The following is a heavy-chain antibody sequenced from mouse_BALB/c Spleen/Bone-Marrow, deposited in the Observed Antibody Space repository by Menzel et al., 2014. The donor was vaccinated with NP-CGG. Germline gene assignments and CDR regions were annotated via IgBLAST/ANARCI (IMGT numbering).Heavy chain of an antibody. Sequence: QVQLQQPGAELAKPGASVKMSCKASGYTFXTYWMHWVKQRPGQGLEWIGYINPSTGYIEYNQKFKDKATLTADKSSSTAYMQLSSLTSEDSAVYYCATYVGFAFWGQGTLVTVSA. V-gene: IGHV1-7*01. J-gene: IGHJ3*01. CDR3: ATYVGFAF. CDR1: GYTFXTYW. D-gene: IGHD1-1*01. CDR2: INPSTGYI.